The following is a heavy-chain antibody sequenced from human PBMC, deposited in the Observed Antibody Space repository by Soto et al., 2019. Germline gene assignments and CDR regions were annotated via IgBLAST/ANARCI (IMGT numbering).Heavy chain of an antibody. V-gene: IGHV1-69*13. CDR2: IIPTFGTA. D-gene: IGHD1-26*01. CDR1: GGTFSSYA. J-gene: IGHJ4*02. CDR3: ARAREWEPSYFDY. Sequence: SVKVSCKASGGTFSSYAISWVRQAPGQGLEWMGGIIPTFGTANYAQKFQGRVTITADESTSTAYMELSSLRSEDTAVYYCARAREWEPSYFDYWGQGTLVTVSS.